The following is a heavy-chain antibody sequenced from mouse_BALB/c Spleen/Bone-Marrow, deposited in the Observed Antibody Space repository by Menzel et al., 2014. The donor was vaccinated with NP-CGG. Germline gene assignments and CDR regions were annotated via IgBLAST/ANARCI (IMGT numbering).Heavy chain of an antibody. D-gene: IGHD2-13*01. CDR1: GYTFTSYY. CDR3: TREGDSPFAY. V-gene: IGHV1S81*02. J-gene: IGHJ3*01. CDR2: INPSNGGT. Sequence: QVQLQQSGAELVKPGASVKLSCKASGYTFTSYYMYWVKQRPGQGLEWIGEINPSNGGTNFNEKFKSKATLTVDKSSSTAYMHLSSLTSADSAVYYCTREGDSPFAYWCQGTLVTVSA.